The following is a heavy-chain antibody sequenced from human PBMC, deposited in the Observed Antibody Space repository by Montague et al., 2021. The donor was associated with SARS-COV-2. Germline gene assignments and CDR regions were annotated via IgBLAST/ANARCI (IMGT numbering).Heavy chain of an antibody. CDR2: IYYSGST. CDR1: GGSISSSSYY. CDR3: ASHQLGYCSSTSCYVG. D-gene: IGHD2-2*01. V-gene: IGHV4-39*01. Sequence: SETLSLTCTVSGGSISSSSYYWGWIRQPPGKGLEWIGSIYYSGSTYYNPSLKSRVTISVDTSKNQFSLKLSSVTAADTAVYYCASHQLGYCSSTSCYVGWGQGTLVTVSS. J-gene: IGHJ4*02.